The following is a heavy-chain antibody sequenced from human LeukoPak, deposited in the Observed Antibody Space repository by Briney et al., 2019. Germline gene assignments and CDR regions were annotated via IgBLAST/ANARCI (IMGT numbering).Heavy chain of an antibody. Sequence: PSETLSLTCTVSGGSISSYYWSWIRQPPGKGLEWIGYIYYSGSTNYNPSLKSRVTLSVDTSNNQFSLELSSVTAADTAVYYCARREIVVVTGAFDIWGQGTMVTVSS. CDR1: GGSISSYY. CDR3: ARREIVVVTGAFDI. J-gene: IGHJ3*02. V-gene: IGHV4-59*08. D-gene: IGHD2-21*02. CDR2: IYYSGST.